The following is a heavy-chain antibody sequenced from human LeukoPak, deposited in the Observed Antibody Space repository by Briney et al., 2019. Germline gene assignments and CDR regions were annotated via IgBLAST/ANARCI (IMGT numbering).Heavy chain of an antibody. CDR2: INHSGST. Sequence: KPSETLSLTCAVYGGSFSGYYWSWIRQPPGKGLEWIGEINHSGSTNYNPSLKSRVTISVDTSKNQFSLKLSSVTAADTAAYYCARGLGVAGHYYYGMDVWGKGTTVTVSS. D-gene: IGHD2-15*01. J-gene: IGHJ6*04. CDR1: GGSFSGYY. V-gene: IGHV4-34*01. CDR3: ARGLGVAGHYYYGMDV.